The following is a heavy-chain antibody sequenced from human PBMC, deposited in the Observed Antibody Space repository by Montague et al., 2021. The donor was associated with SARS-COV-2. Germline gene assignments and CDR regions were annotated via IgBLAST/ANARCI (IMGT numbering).Heavy chain of an antibody. CDR3: ARLPYDNSYGMDV. CDR1: RNGFINYW. CDR2: IYPGDSDI. V-gene: IGHV5-51*01. J-gene: IGHJ6*02. Sequence: QSGAEVKKPGESLKISCKGSRNGFINYWIAWVRQMPGKGLQWMGIIYPGDSDIRYSESFQGQVTISVDKSIRTAYLQWSSLKTSDTAIYYCARLPYDNSYGMDVWGQGTTVTVSS. D-gene: IGHD3-9*01.